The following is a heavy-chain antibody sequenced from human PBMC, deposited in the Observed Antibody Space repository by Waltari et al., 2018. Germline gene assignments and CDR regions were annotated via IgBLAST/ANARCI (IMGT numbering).Heavy chain of an antibody. D-gene: IGHD6-19*01. Sequence: QVQLVQSGAEVKKPGSSVRVSCKASGGTFSSYAISWGRPAPGQGLEWMGGIIPIFGTANYAQKFQGRVTITADESTSTAYMELSSLRSEDTAVYYCATPEVAVAGYFDYWGQGTLVTVSS. J-gene: IGHJ4*02. CDR3: ATPEVAVAGYFDY. CDR1: GGTFSSYA. V-gene: IGHV1-69*01. CDR2: IIPIFGTA.